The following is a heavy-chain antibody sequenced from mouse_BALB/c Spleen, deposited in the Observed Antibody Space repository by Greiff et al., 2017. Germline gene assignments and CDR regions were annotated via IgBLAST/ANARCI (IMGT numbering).Heavy chain of an antibody. J-gene: IGHJ1*01. V-gene: IGHV7-3*02. D-gene: IGHD1-3*01. CDR1: GFTFTDYY. CDR2: IRNKANGYTT. Sequence: EVMLVESGGGLVQPGGSLRLSCATSGFTFTDYYMSWVRQPPGKALEWLGFIRNKANGYTTEYSASVKGRFTISRDNSQSILYLQMNTLRAEDSATYDCAKYMGSPQWVVDVWGAGTTVTVSS. CDR3: AKYMGSPQWVVDV.